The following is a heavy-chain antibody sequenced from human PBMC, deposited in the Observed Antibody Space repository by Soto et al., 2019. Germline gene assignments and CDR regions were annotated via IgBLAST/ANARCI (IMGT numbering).Heavy chain of an antibody. CDR1: GYGFTTYG. Sequence: QVHLVQSGAEVKKPGASVKVSCKGSGYGFTTYGITWVRQAPGQGLGWMAWISAHNGNTNYAQKLQGRVTVTRDTSTSTAYMELRSLRSDGAAVYYCARGRYGDYWGQGALVTVSS. J-gene: IGHJ4*02. D-gene: IGHD1-1*01. CDR2: ISAHNGNT. V-gene: IGHV1-18*01. CDR3: ARGRYGDY.